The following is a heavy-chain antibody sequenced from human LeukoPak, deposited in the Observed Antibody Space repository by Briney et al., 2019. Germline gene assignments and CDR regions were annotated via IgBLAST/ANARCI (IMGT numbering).Heavy chain of an antibody. CDR1: GGSISSYY. CDR3: ARCPSGYGDYYGLDV. D-gene: IGHD5-12*01. V-gene: IGHV4-59*08. J-gene: IGHJ6*02. CDR2: IYYSGST. Sequence: SETLSLTCTVSGGSISSYYWSWIRQPPGKGLEYIGYIYYSGSTDYNPSLRSRVTISVATYKNQFSLKLSSVTAAETAVYYCARCPSGYGDYYGLDVWGQGTTVTVSS.